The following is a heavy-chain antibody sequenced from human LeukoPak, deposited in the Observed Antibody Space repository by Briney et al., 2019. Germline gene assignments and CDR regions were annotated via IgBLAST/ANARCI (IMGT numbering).Heavy chain of an antibody. CDR3: ARDDFKYGGLDY. V-gene: IGHV3-21*01. D-gene: IGHD4-23*01. J-gene: IGHJ4*02. Sequence: GGSLRLSCAASGFTFSSYAMNWVRQAPGKGLEWVSSISSSSSYIYYADSVKGRFTISRDNAKNSLYLQMNSLRAEDTAVYHCARDDFKYGGLDYWGQGTLVTVSS. CDR2: ISSSSSYI. CDR1: GFTFSSYA.